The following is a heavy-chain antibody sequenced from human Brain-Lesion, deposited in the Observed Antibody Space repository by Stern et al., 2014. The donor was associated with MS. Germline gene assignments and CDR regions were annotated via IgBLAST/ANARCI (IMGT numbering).Heavy chain of an antibody. V-gene: IGHV4-39*02. CDR2: IYYSGNT. Sequence: QVQLQESGPGLVKPSETLSLTCTVAGGSVSSTSYAWAWIRQPPGKGLEWIGTIYYSGNTYYSPSLKSRLTISLDTSQHHFSLQLRSVTAADTAVYYCAGEEDIRYCSGGSCTGNWFDPWGQGTLVTVSS. CDR3: AGEEDIRYCSGGSCTGNWFDP. D-gene: IGHD2-15*01. CDR1: GGSVSSTSYA. J-gene: IGHJ5*02.